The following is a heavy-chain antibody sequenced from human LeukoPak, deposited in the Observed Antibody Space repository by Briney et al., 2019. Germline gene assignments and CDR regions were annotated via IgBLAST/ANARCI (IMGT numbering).Heavy chain of an antibody. CDR2: ISYDGSNK. CDR1: GFTFSVHY. V-gene: IGHV3-30*18. J-gene: IGHJ4*02. Sequence: GGSLRLSCAPSGFTFSVHYMDWVRQAPGKGLEWVAVISYDGSNKYYADSVKGRFTISRDNSKNTLYLQMNSLRAEDTAVYYCAKDLFASSGNSYWGQGTLVTVSS. D-gene: IGHD3-22*01. CDR3: AKDLFASSGNSY.